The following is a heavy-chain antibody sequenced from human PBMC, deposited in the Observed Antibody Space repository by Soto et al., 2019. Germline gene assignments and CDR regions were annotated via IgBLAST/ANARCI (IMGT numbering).Heavy chain of an antibody. CDR2: IIPVFGTT. J-gene: IGHJ4*02. V-gene: IGHV1-69*01. D-gene: IGHD3-16*01. CDR1: GGLFSSFA. Sequence: QEQLVQSGAEVKKPGSSVKVSCKDSGGLFSSFAISWVRQAPGPGLGWMGGIIPVFGTTNYAQKFQVRVTITADESTNTAYMELSSLTSDDTAMYYCARGGGPYVWFNEFWGQGTQVTVSS. CDR3: ARGGGPYVWFNEF.